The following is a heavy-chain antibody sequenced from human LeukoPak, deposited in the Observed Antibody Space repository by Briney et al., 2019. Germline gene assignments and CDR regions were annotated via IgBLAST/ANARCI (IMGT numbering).Heavy chain of an antibody. Sequence: GGSLRLSCAASGFTFSSYAIRWVRQAPGTGLEWVSSIPGSGGATYYADSVRGRFSISRDSSKNTVYLQMNSLRDEDTAVYYCARARPWDSSRSYYFGMDVWGHGTTVTVSS. D-gene: IGHD3-22*01. J-gene: IGHJ6*02. CDR3: ARARPWDSSRSYYFGMDV. CDR1: GFTFSSYA. CDR2: IPGSGGAT. V-gene: IGHV3-23*01.